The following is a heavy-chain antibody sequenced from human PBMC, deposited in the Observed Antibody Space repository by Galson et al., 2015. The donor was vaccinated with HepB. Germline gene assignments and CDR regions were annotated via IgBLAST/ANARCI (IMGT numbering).Heavy chain of an antibody. J-gene: IGHJ6*02. CDR3: ARDYQLLSGGMDV. CDR1: GGSISRYY. CDR2: IYTNGST. V-gene: IGHV4-4*07. Sequence: ETLSLTCTVSGGSISRYYWTWIRQPAGKGLEWIGRIYTNGSTNYNPSLKSRVTMSVDTSKNQFSLNLNSVTTADTAVYYCARDYQLLSGGMDVWGQGTTVTVSS. D-gene: IGHD2-2*01.